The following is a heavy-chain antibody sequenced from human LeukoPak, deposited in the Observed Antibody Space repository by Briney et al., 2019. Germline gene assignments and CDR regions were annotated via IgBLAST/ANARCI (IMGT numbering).Heavy chain of an antibody. CDR1: GFTFSSYA. V-gene: IGHV3-48*03. CDR2: ISSSGSTI. J-gene: IGHJ4*02. D-gene: IGHD3-22*01. Sequence: GRSLRLSCAASGFTFSSYAMHWVRQAPGKGLEWVSYISSSGSTIYYADSVKGRFTISRDNAKNSLYLQMNSLRAEDTAVYYCARFSYYYDSSGYLGYWGQVTLVTVSS. CDR3: ARFSYYYDSSGYLGY.